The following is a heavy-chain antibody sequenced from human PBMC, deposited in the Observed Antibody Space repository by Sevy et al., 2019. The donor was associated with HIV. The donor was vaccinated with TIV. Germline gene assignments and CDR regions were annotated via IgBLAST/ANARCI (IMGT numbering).Heavy chain of an antibody. Sequence: GGSLRLSCAASGFSFNNYAMHWVRQAPGKGLEWVAVISTDITKQYYADSVRGRFTISRDNFKNTLYLQMDSLSTEDTAMYYCAKDGNIGYTDFDYWGQGTLVTVSS. CDR1: GFSFNNYA. D-gene: IGHD5-12*01. J-gene: IGHJ4*02. CDR3: AKDGNIGYTDFDY. CDR2: ISTDITKQ. V-gene: IGHV3-30*04.